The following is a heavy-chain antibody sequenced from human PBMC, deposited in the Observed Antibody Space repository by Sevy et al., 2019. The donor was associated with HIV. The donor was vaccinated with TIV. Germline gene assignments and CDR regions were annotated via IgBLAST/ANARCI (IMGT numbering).Heavy chain of an antibody. D-gene: IGHD3-22*01. Sequence: LSLTCVASGFNVSPYWMTWVRQAPGKGLEWVANIKQDGNEKYYVDSVKGRFTVSRDNAKNALYLQMYSLRVEDTAVYFCASNTYHYDSNTYYPVYWGQGPRVTVSS. CDR2: IKQDGNEK. J-gene: IGHJ4*02. CDR1: GFNVSPYW. CDR3: ASNTYHYDSNTYYPVY. V-gene: IGHV3-7*01.